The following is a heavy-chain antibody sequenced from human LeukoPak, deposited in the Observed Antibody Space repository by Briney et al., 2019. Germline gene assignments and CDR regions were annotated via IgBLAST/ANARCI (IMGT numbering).Heavy chain of an antibody. CDR2: INSDGSRT. CDR3: ARGMFHGYCTDY. J-gene: IGHJ4*02. V-gene: IGHV3-74*01. D-gene: IGHD3-3*01. Sequence: GGSLRLSCAASGFTFSSYWMHWVRQAPGKGLVWVSRINSDGSRTNYADSVEGRFTISRDNAKDTVYLQINSLRAEDTAVYYCARGMFHGYCTDYWGQGTLVTVSS. CDR1: GFTFSSYW.